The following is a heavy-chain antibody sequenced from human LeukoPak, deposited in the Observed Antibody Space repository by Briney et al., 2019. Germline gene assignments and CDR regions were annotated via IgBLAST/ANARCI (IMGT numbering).Heavy chain of an antibody. Sequence: SETLSLTCAVYGGSFSGYYWSWIRQPPGKGLEWIGEINHSGSTNYNPSLKSRVTISVDTSKNQFSLKLSSVTAADTAVYYCARRGGSGSPSKVLDIWGQGTMVTVSS. CDR3: ARRGGSGSPSKVLDI. CDR2: INHSGST. J-gene: IGHJ3*02. V-gene: IGHV4-34*01. D-gene: IGHD3-10*01. CDR1: GGSFSGYY.